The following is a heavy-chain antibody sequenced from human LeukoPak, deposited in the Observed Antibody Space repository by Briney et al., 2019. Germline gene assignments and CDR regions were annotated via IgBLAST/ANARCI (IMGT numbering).Heavy chain of an antibody. CDR3: ARVSYSSGWESFGAFYI. Sequence: GGSLRLFCASWGFTFSSYAMHGVRQARGKGRVGGADISYDGSNKYYADSVKGRFTISRDNSENTLYLQMNGLRAEDTAVYYCARVSYSSGWESFGAFYIWGQGTMGTVSS. CDR1: GFTFSSYA. J-gene: IGHJ3*02. V-gene: IGHV3-30*04. CDR2: ISYDGSNK. D-gene: IGHD6-19*01.